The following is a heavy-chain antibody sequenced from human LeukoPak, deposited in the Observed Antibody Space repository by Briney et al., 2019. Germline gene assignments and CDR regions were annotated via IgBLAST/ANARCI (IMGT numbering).Heavy chain of an antibody. D-gene: IGHD3-22*01. CDR2: IIPIFGTA. CDR3: ARIGSSGYYEDY. J-gene: IGHJ4*02. CDR1: GGTFSSYA. V-gene: IGHV1-69*13. Sequence: SVKVSCKASGGTFSSYAISWVRQAPGQGLEWMGGIIPIFGTANYAQKFQGRVTITADESTSTAYMELSSLRSEDTAVYYCARIGSSGYYEDYWGQGTLVTVSS.